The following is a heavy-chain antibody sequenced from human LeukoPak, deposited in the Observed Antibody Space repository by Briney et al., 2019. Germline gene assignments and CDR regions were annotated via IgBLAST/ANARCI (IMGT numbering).Heavy chain of an antibody. CDR2: INPNSCGT. CDR1: GYTFTGYY. CDR3: ARDMQQWLDAFDI. V-gene: IGHV1-2*02. J-gene: IGHJ3*02. Sequence: ASVKVSCKASGYTFTGYYMHWVRQAPGQGLEWMGWINPNSCGTNYTQKFQGRVTMTRDTSISTAYMELSRLRSDDTAVYYCARDMQQWLDAFDIWGQGTMVTVSS. D-gene: IGHD6-19*01.